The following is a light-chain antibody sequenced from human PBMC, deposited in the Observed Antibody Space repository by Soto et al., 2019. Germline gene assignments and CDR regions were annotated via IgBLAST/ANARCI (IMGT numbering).Light chain of an antibody. CDR1: QSISSG. J-gene: IGKJ3*01. CDR2: DAS. Sequence: DIPMTQSPSTLSASVGDRVTITCRASQSISSGLAWYQQKPGKAPKLLIYDASSLESGVPSRYSGGGSGTEFTLSISSLQPDDFATYYCQQYNSYLTFGPGTKVDIK. V-gene: IGKV1-5*01. CDR3: QQYNSYLT.